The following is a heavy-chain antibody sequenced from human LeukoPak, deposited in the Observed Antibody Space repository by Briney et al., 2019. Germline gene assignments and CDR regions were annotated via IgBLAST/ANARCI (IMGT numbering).Heavy chain of an antibody. CDR1: GYTFTGYY. D-gene: IGHD3-10*01. Sequence: ASVKVSCKASGYTFTGYYMHWVRQAPGHGLEWMGWINPNSGGTNYAQKFQGRVTMTRDTSISTAYMELNRLRSDDTAVYYRARDRDYGSGIFDYWGQGTLVTVSS. CDR2: INPNSGGT. V-gene: IGHV1-2*02. J-gene: IGHJ4*02. CDR3: ARDRDYGSGIFDY.